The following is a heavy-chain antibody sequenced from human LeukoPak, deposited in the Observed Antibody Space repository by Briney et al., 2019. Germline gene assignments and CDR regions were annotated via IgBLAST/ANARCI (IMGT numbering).Heavy chain of an antibody. CDR3: AREKNTYSSRPFDP. Sequence: SSETLSLTCTVSGGSISSYYWSWIRQHAGKGLEWIGRIYTSGSTNYNPSLKSRVTMSVDTSKNQFSLKLSSVTAADTAVYYCAREKNTYSSRPFDPWGQGTLVTVSS. J-gene: IGHJ5*02. D-gene: IGHD6-13*01. CDR1: GGSISSYY. CDR2: IYTSGST. V-gene: IGHV4-4*07.